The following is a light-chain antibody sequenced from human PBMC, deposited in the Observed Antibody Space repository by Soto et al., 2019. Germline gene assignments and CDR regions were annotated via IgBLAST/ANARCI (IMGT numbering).Light chain of an antibody. CDR1: SSNIGAGYD. CDR2: GNS. Sequence: QSVLTQPPSVSGAPGQRVTISCTGSSSNIGAGYDVNWYQQLPGAAPKFLIYGNSNRPSGVPDRFSGSKSGTSASLAITGLQAEDEADYYCQSYDSRLSGAVFGTGTKVTVL. V-gene: IGLV1-40*01. CDR3: QSYDSRLSGAV. J-gene: IGLJ1*01.